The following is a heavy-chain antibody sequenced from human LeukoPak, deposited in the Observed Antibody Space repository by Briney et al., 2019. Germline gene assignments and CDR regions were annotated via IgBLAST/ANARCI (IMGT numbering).Heavy chain of an antibody. D-gene: IGHD6-19*01. CDR3: ARRADWFDP. J-gene: IGHJ5*02. CDR1: GYIFTTYA. Sequence: VKVSCKASGYIFTTYAITWVRQAPGQGLEWMGGISAFNGNANYAQKLQGRVTMTTDTSTSTAYMELRSLRSDDTAVYYCARRADWFDPWGQGTLVTVSS. V-gene: IGHV1-18*01. CDR2: ISAFNGNA.